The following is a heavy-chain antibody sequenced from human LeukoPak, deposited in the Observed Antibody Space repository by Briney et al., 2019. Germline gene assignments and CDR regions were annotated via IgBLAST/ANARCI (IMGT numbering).Heavy chain of an antibody. CDR1: GFAFSSYA. D-gene: IGHD6-6*01. CDR3: AKDEGEYSSSSDY. CDR2: ISGSGGST. J-gene: IGHJ4*02. V-gene: IGHV3-23*01. Sequence: GGSLRLSCAASGFAFSSYAMSWVRQAPGKGLEWVSAISGSGGSTYYADSVKGRFTISRDNSKNTLYLQMNSLRAEDTAVYYCAKDEGEYSSSSDYWGQGTLVTVSS.